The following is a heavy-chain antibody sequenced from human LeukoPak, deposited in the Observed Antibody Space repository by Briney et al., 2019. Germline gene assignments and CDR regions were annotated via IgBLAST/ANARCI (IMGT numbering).Heavy chain of an antibody. V-gene: IGHV1-18*01. J-gene: IGHJ4*02. CDR2: ISAHNGNT. Sequence: ASVKVSCKASGYTFTSYGISWVRQAPGQGLEWMGWISAHNGNTNYAQKLQGRVTMTTDTSTSTAYMELRSLRSDDTAVYYCARDYCSSTSCHFDYWGQGTLVTVSS. CDR1: GYTFTSYG. CDR3: ARDYCSSTSCHFDY. D-gene: IGHD2-2*01.